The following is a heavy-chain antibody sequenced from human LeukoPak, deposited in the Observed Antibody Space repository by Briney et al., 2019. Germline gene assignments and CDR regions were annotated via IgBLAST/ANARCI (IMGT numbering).Heavy chain of an antibody. D-gene: IGHD6-19*01. V-gene: IGHV4-39*07. J-gene: IGHJ4*02. CDR3: ASQPLGYSSGWYGHPSYYFDY. CDR2: IYYSGST. Sequence: SETLSLTCTVSGGSISSSSYYWGWIRQPPGKGLEWIGSIYYSGSTYYHPSLKSRVTISVDTSKNQFSLKLSSVTAADTAVYYCASQPLGYSSGWYGHPSYYFDYWGQGTLVTVSS. CDR1: GGSISSSSYY.